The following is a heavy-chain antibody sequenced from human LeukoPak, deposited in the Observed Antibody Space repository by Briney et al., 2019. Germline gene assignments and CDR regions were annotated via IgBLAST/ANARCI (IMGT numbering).Heavy chain of an antibody. CDR2: ISGSGGST. V-gene: IGHV3-23*01. CDR1: GYSFTSYW. Sequence: GESLKISCKGSGYSFTSYWIGWVRQTPGKGLEWVSAISGSGGSTYYADSVKGRFTISRDNSKNTLYLQMNSLRAEDTAVYYCAKSTIVILSYYYYGMDVWGQGTTVTVSS. D-gene: IGHD3-16*02. J-gene: IGHJ6*02. CDR3: AKSTIVILSYYYYGMDV.